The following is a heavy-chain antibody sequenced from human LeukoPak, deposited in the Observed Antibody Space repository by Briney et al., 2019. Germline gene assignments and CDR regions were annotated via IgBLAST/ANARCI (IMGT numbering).Heavy chain of an antibody. D-gene: IGHD3-3*01. CDR2: FDPEDGET. Sequence: ASVKVSCKVSGYTLTELSMHWVRQAPGKGLEWMGGFDPEDGETIYAQKFQGRVTVTRDTSTSTVYMELSSLRSEDTAVYYCARGHIYDFWSGYFDYWGQGTLVTVSS. V-gene: IGHV1-24*01. CDR1: GYTLTELS. CDR3: ARGHIYDFWSGYFDY. J-gene: IGHJ4*02.